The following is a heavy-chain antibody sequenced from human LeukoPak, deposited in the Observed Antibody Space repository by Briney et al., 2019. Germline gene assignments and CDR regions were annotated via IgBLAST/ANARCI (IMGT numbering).Heavy chain of an antibody. V-gene: IGHV3-23*01. CDR1: GFTFSSYA. CDR3: AKDRSCTNGICHGDFDY. J-gene: IGHJ4*02. Sequence: GGSLRLSCAASGFTFSSYAVSWVRQAPGKGLEWVSSISWSGGGTYSADSVKGRFTISRDNSKNTLYLQLNSLRAEDTALDYCAKDRSCTNGICHGDFDYWGQGPVHSVSS. CDR2: ISWSGGGT. D-gene: IGHD2-8*01.